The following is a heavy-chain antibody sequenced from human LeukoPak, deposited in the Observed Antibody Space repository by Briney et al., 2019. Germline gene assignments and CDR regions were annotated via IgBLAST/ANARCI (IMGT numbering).Heavy chain of an antibody. CDR3: ARDPSLYSSSWYYAFDI. CDR2: ISSSSSTI. J-gene: IGHJ3*02. D-gene: IGHD6-13*01. Sequence: GGALRLSCAASGFRFSSYSLNWVRQAPGEGLEWISYISSSSSTIYYADSVKGRFTISRDNAKNSLYLQMNSLRAEDTAVYYCARDPSLYSSSWYYAFDIWGQGTMVTVSS. CDR1: GFRFSSYS. V-gene: IGHV3-48*01.